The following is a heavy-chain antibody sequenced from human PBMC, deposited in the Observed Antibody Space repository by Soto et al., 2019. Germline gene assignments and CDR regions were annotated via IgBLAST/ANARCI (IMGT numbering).Heavy chain of an antibody. Sequence: XGSRRLSCAASGFTFSSYEMNWVRQAPGKGLEWVSYISSSGSTIYYADSVKGRFTISRDNAKNSLYLQMNSLRAEDTAVYYCARVYYDILTGYYGPFDYWGQGTLVTVSS. CDR3: ARVYYDILTGYYGPFDY. D-gene: IGHD3-9*01. CDR1: GFTFSSYE. CDR2: ISSSGSTI. J-gene: IGHJ4*02. V-gene: IGHV3-48*03.